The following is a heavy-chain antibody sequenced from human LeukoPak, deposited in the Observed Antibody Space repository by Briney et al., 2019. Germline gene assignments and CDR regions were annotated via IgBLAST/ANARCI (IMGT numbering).Heavy chain of an antibody. J-gene: IGHJ4*02. CDR1: GFTFSSYG. D-gene: IGHD1-26*01. CDR2: FDPEDGET. CDR3: ATARLLGFDY. V-gene: IGHV1-24*01. Sequence: GGSLRLSCAASGFTFSSYGMHWVRQAPGKGLEWMGGFDPEDGETIYAQKFQGRVTMTEDTSTDTAYMELSSLRSEDTAVYYCATARLLGFDYWGQGTLVTVSS.